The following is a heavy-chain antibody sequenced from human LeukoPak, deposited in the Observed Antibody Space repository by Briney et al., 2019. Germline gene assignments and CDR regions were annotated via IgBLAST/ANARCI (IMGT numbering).Heavy chain of an antibody. D-gene: IGHD3-16*01. CDR1: GFTFRTFW. Sequence: GGSLRLSCAASGFTFRTFWMHWVRHAPGKGLVWVSRINSDGSFTNYADSVKGRFTISRDNAKNTLYLRMNSLRGEDTAIYYCATSGRYAEDAFDIWGQETMVTVSS. J-gene: IGHJ3*02. CDR3: ATSGRYAEDAFDI. CDR2: INSDGSFT. V-gene: IGHV3-74*01.